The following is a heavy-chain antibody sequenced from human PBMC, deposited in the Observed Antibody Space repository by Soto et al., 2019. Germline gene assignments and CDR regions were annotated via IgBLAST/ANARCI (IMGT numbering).Heavy chain of an antibody. V-gene: IGHV3-74*01. Sequence: GGSLRLSCAASGFTFSSYWMHWVRQAPGKGLVWVSRINSDGSSTSYADSVKGRFTISRENAKNTLYLQMNSLRAEDTAVYYCARESYYYGSGSYHNIKDYWGQGTLVTVSS. D-gene: IGHD3-10*01. CDR1: GFTFSSYW. CDR2: INSDGSST. CDR3: ARESYYYGSGSYHNIKDY. J-gene: IGHJ4*02.